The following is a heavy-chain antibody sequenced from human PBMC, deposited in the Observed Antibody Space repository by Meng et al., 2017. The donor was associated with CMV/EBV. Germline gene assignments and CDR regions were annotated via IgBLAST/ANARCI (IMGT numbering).Heavy chain of an antibody. CDR1: GFTFSDYW. CDR3: ARGTYDFWSGYYMGLDY. V-gene: IGHV3-11*04. J-gene: IGHJ4*02. Sequence: GGSLRPSCAASGFTFSDYWMHWVRQAPGKGLEWVSYISSSGSTIYYADSVKGRFTISRDNAKNSLYLQMNSLRAEDTAVYYCARGTYDFWSGYYMGLDYWGQGTLVTVSS. D-gene: IGHD3-3*01. CDR2: ISSSGSTI.